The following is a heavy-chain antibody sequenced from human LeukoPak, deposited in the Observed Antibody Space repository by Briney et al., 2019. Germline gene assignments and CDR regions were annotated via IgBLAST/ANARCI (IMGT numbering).Heavy chain of an antibody. Sequence: GASVKVSCKASGYTFTSYTIHWVRQAPGQRLEWMGWINVGNGNTKYSQKFQGRVTITRDTSASTAYMELSSLRSEDTAVYYCARQGGGFDCWGQGILVTVSS. D-gene: IGHD3-16*01. CDR3: ARQGGGFDC. CDR1: GYTFTSYT. V-gene: IGHV1-3*01. J-gene: IGHJ4*02. CDR2: INVGNGNT.